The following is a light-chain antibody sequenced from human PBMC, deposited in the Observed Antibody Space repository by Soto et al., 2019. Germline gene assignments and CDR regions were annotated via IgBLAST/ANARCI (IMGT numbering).Light chain of an antibody. CDR2: EVS. Sequence: QSALTQPAPVSGSPGQSITISCTGTSSDVGGYNYVSWYQHHPGKAPKLMIHEVSDRPSGISNRFSGSKSGNTASLTISGLQAEDEADYYCSSYRSDTTYVFGTGTKVTVL. CDR3: SSYRSDTTYV. J-gene: IGLJ1*01. V-gene: IGLV2-14*01. CDR1: SSDVGGYNY.